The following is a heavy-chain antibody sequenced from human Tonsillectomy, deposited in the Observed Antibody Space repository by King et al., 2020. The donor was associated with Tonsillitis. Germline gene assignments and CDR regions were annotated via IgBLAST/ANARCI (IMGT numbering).Heavy chain of an antibody. CDR1: GYTFTNYD. Sequence: QLVQSGAEVKKPGASVKVSCKASGYTFTNYDINWVRQGAGQGLEWMGWMDPSSGDADYSQKFQGRVAMTRNTSISTAYMEFRSLRSEDTAVYYCARGVDVWGQGTLVTVSS. CDR2: MDPSSGDA. J-gene: IGHJ4*02. CDR3: ARGVDV. V-gene: IGHV1-8*02.